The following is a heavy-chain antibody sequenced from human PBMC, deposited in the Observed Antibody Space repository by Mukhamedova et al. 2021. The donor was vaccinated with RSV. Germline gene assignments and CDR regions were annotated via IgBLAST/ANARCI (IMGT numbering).Heavy chain of an antibody. D-gene: IGHD3-10*01. J-gene: IGHJ5*02. CDR3: AKRHYYGWGNWLDP. V-gene: IGHV5-51*01. Sequence: EYMGIIYPADSDTRYSPSFQGQVTISVDKSISTAYLQWSSLKASDTAMYYCAKRHYYGWGNWLDPWGQGTLVTVSS. CDR2: IYPADSDT.